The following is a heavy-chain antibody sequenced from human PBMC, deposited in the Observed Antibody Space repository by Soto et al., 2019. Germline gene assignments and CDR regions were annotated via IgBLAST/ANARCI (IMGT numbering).Heavy chain of an antibody. V-gene: IGHV3-23*01. CDR3: ARTDRYNSRSTGWANRFDS. J-gene: IGHJ4*02. CDR2: VTVDGAT. Sequence: EVQLLESGGALVQPGGSRRLFCAASGFTFSNYGMTWVRLAPGKGLEWVSTVTVDGATYFGNTVKGRFTMSRDISKSTVYLQMDSLRAEDTAIYYCARTDRYNSRSTGWANRFDSWGQGTLVTVSS. D-gene: IGHD1-20*01. CDR1: GFTFSNYG.